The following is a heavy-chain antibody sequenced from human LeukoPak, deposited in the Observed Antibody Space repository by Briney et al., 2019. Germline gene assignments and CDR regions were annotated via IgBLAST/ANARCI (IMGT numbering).Heavy chain of an antibody. CDR2: IYYSGTT. V-gene: IGHV4-39*07. CDR3: ARFKQLGRSFDS. D-gene: IGHD1-1*01. Sequence: SSETLSLTCTVSGGSIGKTSYYWGWIRQPPGKGLERIGNIYYSGTTYYNPSLKSRVTISVDTSKNQFSLTLNSVTAADTAVYFCARFKQLGRSFDSWGLGSLVTVSS. J-gene: IGHJ4*02. CDR1: GGSIGKTSYY.